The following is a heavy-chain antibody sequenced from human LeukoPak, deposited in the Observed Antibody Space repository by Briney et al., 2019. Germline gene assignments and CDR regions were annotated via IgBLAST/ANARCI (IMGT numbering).Heavy chain of an antibody. V-gene: IGHV4-4*07. CDR3: ARRGGYSSSRPRYFDY. J-gene: IGHJ4*02. Sequence: SETLSLTCTVSGGSISSYYWSWIRQPAGEGLEWIGRIYTSGSTNYNPSLKSRVTMSVDTSKNQFSLKLSSVTAADTAVYYCARRGGYSSSRPRYFDYWGQGTLVTVSS. CDR2: IYTSGST. CDR1: GGSISSYY. D-gene: IGHD6-13*01.